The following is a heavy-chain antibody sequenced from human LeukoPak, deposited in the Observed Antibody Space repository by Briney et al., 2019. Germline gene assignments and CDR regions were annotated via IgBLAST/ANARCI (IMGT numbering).Heavy chain of an antibody. CDR2: INHSGST. CDR3: ARGRAYTGGASYNWLDP. D-gene: IGHD1-26*01. Sequence: SETLSLTCAVYGGSFRGYYWSWIRQPPGKGLEWIGEINHSGSTNYNPSLKSRVTISVDTSKNQFSLKLSSVTAADTAVYYCARGRAYTGGASYNWLDPWGEGTLVTVSS. V-gene: IGHV4-34*01. CDR1: GGSFRGYY. J-gene: IGHJ5*02.